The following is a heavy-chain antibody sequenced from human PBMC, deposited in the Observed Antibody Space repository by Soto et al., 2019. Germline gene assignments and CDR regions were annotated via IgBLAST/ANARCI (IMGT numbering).Heavy chain of an antibody. V-gene: IGHV3-48*03. Sequence: EVQLAESGGDLVQPGGSLRLSCVGSGFTFSYYEMNWVRQAPGKGLERVAFISHTDRLTHYPDSVKGRFTISRDNAKNSLYLDMTNLRVEDTAVYYCARDTVSASADLWGQGTLVSVSS. CDR1: GFTFSYYE. CDR3: ARDTVSASADL. D-gene: IGHD6-13*01. J-gene: IGHJ5*02. CDR2: ISHTDRLT.